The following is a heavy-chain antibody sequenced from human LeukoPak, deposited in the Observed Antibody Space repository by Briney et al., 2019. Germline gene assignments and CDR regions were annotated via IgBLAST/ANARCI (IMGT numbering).Heavy chain of an antibody. CDR2: IYASGST. CDR3: ARGLRGYYYDSSGYNLEYFQH. D-gene: IGHD3-22*01. CDR1: GGSISSYY. Sequence: SETLSLTCTVSGGSISSYYWSWIRQPAGKGLEWIGRIYASGSTNYNPSLKSRVTMSVDTSKNQFSLKLSSVTAADTAVYYCARGLRGYYYDSSGYNLEYFQHWGQGTLVTVSS. V-gene: IGHV4-4*07. J-gene: IGHJ1*01.